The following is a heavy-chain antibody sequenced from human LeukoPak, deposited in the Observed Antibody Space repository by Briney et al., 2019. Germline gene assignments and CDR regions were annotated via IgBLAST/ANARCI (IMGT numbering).Heavy chain of an antibody. Sequence: PSETLSLTCTVSGGSISSYYWSWIRQPPGKGLEWIGYIYYSGSTNYNPSLKSRVTISVDTSKNQFSLKLSSMTAADTAVYYCARESDPGLGIIDYWGQGTLVTVSS. CDR1: GGSISSYY. CDR3: ARESDPGLGIIDY. CDR2: IYYSGST. D-gene: IGHD3/OR15-3a*01. J-gene: IGHJ4*02. V-gene: IGHV4-59*01.